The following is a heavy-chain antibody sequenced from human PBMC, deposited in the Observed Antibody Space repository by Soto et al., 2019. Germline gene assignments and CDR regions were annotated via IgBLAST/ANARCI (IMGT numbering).Heavy chain of an antibody. CDR1: GGTFSSYT. Sequence: VASVKVSCKASGGTFSSYTISWVRQAPGQGLEWMGRIIPILGIANYAQKFQGRVTITADKSTSTAYMELSSLRSEDTAVYYCARAVVGAARLTDYYYYMDVWGKGTTVTVSS. D-gene: IGHD6-6*01. CDR3: ARAVVGAARLTDYYYYMDV. V-gene: IGHV1-69*02. CDR2: IIPILGIA. J-gene: IGHJ6*03.